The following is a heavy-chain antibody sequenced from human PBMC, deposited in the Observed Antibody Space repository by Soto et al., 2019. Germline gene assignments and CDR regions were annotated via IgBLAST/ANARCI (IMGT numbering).Heavy chain of an antibody. CDR1: GYTFTSYG. V-gene: IGHV1-18*01. Sequence: QVQLVQSGAEVKKPGASVKVSCKASGYTFTSYGISWVRQAPGQGLEWMGWISAYNGNTNYAQKLQGRVTMTTDTSTSTAYRELRSLRSDDTAVYYCAREPPFYGDSDPNWFDPWGQGTLVTVSS. D-gene: IGHD4-17*01. CDR3: AREPPFYGDSDPNWFDP. CDR2: ISAYNGNT. J-gene: IGHJ5*02.